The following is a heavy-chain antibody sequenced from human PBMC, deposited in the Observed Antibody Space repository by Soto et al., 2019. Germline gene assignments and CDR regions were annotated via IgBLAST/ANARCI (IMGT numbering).Heavy chain of an antibody. Sequence: QVQLQQWGAGLLKPSETLSLTCAVYGGSFSNYYWSWIRQPPGKGLEWSGEINHSGSTNYNPSLKSRVTIPVDRSKNQSSLQLSFVTAAATAVYYCARLALFCSSTSCYSYDYYCGMEVWGQWTAFTVSS. CDR2: INHSGST. CDR3: ARLALFCSSTSCYSYDYYCGMEV. CDR1: GGSFSNYY. V-gene: IGHV4-34*01. D-gene: IGHD2-2*01. J-gene: IGHJ6*02.